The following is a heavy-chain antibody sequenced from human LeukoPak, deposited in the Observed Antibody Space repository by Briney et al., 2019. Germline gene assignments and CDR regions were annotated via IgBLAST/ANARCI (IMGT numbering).Heavy chain of an antibody. CDR3: ARLNVPSIAAAGIGGWFDP. Sequence: SETLSLTCAVYGGSFSGYYWSWIRQPPGKGLEWIGEINHSGSTNYNPSLKSRVTISVDTSKNQFSLKLSSVTAADTAVYYCARLNVPSIAAAGIGGWFDPWGQGTLVTVSS. D-gene: IGHD6-13*01. CDR2: INHSGST. V-gene: IGHV4-34*01. CDR1: GGSFSGYY. J-gene: IGHJ5*02.